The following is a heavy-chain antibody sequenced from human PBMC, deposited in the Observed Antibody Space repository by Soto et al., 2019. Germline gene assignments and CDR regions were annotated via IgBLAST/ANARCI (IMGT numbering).Heavy chain of an antibody. CDR2: ISYDGSNK. J-gene: IGHJ4*02. CDR1: GFTFSSYA. CDR3: ARDMGDIAVATGKPSTADFDY. V-gene: IGHV3-30-3*01. Sequence: QVQLVESGGGVVQPGRSLRLSCAASGFTFSSYAMHWVRQAPGKGLEWVAVISYDGSNKYYADSVKGRFTISRDNSKNTLYLQMNSLRAKDTAVYYCARDMGDIAVATGKPSTADFDYWGQGTLVTVSS. D-gene: IGHD6-19*01.